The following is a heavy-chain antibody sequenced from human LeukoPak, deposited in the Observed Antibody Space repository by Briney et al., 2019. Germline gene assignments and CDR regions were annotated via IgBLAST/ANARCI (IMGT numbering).Heavy chain of an antibody. Sequence: GGSLRLSCTASGFTFGDYAMSWFRQAPGKGLEWVGFIRSKAYGGTTEYAASVKGRLTISRDDSKSIAYLQMNSLKTEDTAVYYCTRESGYYGDAFDIWGQGTMVTVSS. CDR3: TRESGYYGDAFDI. CDR2: IRSKAYGGTT. CDR1: GFTFGDYA. D-gene: IGHD3-22*01. J-gene: IGHJ3*02. V-gene: IGHV3-49*03.